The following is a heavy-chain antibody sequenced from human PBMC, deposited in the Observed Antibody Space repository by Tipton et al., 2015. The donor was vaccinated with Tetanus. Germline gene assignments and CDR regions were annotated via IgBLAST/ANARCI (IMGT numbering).Heavy chain of an antibody. CDR1: GFTFSNLP. V-gene: IGHV3-23*01. Sequence: GSLRLSCAGSGFTFSNLPMSWVRQGPGKGPEWVSSISGSGGSIFYADSVKGRFTVSRDNSKNTLFLQMNSLSAEDTAVYYCTTDDGYLSWGQGTLVTVSS. J-gene: IGHJ5*02. CDR3: TTDDGYLS. CDR2: ISGSGGSI. D-gene: IGHD5-24*01.